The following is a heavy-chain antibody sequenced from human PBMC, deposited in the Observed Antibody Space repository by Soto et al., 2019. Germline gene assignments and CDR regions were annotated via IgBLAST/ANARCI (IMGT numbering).Heavy chain of an antibody. CDR1: GGSVNSDSYW. D-gene: IGHD1-1*01. CDR3: AREDRNSQGAFDP. J-gene: IGHJ5*02. V-gene: IGHV4-61*01. Sequence: DALSLTFTVSGGSVNSDSYWWSWVRQPPGKALEWIGLIYYTGSTNYNPSLKSRVTISLNTSSNQFSLQLTSVTAADTALFSCAREDRNSQGAFDPWGQGILV. CDR2: IYYTGST.